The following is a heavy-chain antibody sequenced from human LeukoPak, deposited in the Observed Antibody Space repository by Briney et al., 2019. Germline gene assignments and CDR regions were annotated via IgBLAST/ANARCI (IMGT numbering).Heavy chain of an antibody. CDR3: ARPLRFLEWLSPLDY. CDR2: ISYDGSNK. J-gene: IGHJ4*02. D-gene: IGHD3-3*01. Sequence: GGSLRPSCAASGFTFSSYAMHWVRQAPGKGLEWVAVISYDGSNKYYADSVKGRFTISRDNSKNTLYLQMNSLRAEDTAVYYCARPLRFLEWLSPLDYWGQGTLVTVSS. V-gene: IGHV3-30-3*01. CDR1: GFTFSSYA.